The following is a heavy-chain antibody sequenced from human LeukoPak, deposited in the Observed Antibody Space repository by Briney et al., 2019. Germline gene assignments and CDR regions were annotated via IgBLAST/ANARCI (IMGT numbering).Heavy chain of an antibody. J-gene: IGHJ4*02. D-gene: IGHD4-17*01. V-gene: IGHV3-21*01. CDR3: ARGETTVTVGPTDY. CDR1: GFTFSRNS. CDR2: ISTSSSYI. Sequence: PGGSLRLSCAASGFTFSRNSMTWVRQAPGKGLEWVSSISTSSSYIYYADSVKGRFTISRDNAKKSLYLQMNSLRAEDTAVYYCARGETTVTVGPTDYWGQGTLVTVSS.